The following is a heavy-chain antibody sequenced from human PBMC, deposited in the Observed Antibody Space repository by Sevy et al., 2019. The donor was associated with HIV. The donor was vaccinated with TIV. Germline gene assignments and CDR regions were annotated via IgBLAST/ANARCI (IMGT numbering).Heavy chain of an antibody. CDR1: GDTFGNYA. D-gene: IGHD5-12*01. Sequence: ASVKVSCKASGDTFGNYAIAWVRQAPGQGLEWVGGIIPVFGSANSAQKFQDRVTITADVSTSTAYMELRRLRSEDTAVYYCARSNPDGYNYSYYYSMDVWGQGTTVTVSS. CDR2: IIPVFGSA. J-gene: IGHJ6*02. V-gene: IGHV1-69*13. CDR3: ARSNPDGYNYSYYYSMDV.